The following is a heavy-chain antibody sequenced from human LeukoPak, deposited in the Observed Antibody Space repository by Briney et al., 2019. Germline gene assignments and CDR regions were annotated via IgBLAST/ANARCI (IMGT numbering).Heavy chain of an antibody. D-gene: IGHD3-22*01. CDR2: IYSGGST. CDR3: ARDRQPYYYDSSAGGYGMDV. Sequence: GGSLRLSCAASGFTVSSNYMSWVRQAPGKGLEWVSVIYSGGSTYYADSVKGRFTISRDNSKNTLYLQMNSLRAEDTAVYYCARDRQPYYYDSSAGGYGMDVWGQGTTVTASS. CDR1: GFTVSSNY. J-gene: IGHJ6*02. V-gene: IGHV3-66*01.